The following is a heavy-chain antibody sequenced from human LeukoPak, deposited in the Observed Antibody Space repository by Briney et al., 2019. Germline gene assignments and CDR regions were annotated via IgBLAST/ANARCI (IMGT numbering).Heavy chain of an antibody. Sequence: PSETLSLTCTVSGGSISSGSYYWSWIRQPAGKGLEWIGRIYTSGSTSYNPSLKGRVTISVDTSKNQFSLKLSSVTAADTAVYYCARVQSEVVVAATRSYYYYGMDVWGQGTTVTVSS. D-gene: IGHD2-15*01. CDR3: ARVQSEVVVAATRSYYYYGMDV. CDR2: IYTSGST. V-gene: IGHV4-61*02. CDR1: GGSISSGSYY. J-gene: IGHJ6*02.